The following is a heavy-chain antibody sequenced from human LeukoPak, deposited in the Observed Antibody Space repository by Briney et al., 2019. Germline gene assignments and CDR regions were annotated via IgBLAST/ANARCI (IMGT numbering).Heavy chain of an antibody. V-gene: IGHV1-2*02. CDR2: INPNSGGT. CDR3: AISNNWIDGSDY. CDR1: VYTFTGYY. J-gene: IGHJ4*02. Sequence: ASVKVSCKPSVYTFTGYYMHWVRQAPGQRLEWMGWINPNSGGTNYAQKFQGRVTMTRDTSIRTAYMELSRLRSDDTAVYYCAISNNWIDGSDYWRQGTLVTVSS. D-gene: IGHD1-1*01.